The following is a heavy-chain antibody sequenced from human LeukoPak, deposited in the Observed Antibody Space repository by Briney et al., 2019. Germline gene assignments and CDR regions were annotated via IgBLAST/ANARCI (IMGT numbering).Heavy chain of an antibody. D-gene: IGHD3-3*01. V-gene: IGHV4-39*07. CDR3: ARDREAGVLRFLEWLPSHNAFDI. J-gene: IGHJ3*02. Sequence: SETLSLTCTISGGSISSSSYYWGWIRQPPGKGLEWIGSIYHSGSTYYNPSLKSRVTIPVDTSKNQFSLKLSSVTAADTAVYYCARDREAGVLRFLEWLPSHNAFDIWGQGTMVTVSS. CDR2: IYHSGST. CDR1: GGSISSSSYY.